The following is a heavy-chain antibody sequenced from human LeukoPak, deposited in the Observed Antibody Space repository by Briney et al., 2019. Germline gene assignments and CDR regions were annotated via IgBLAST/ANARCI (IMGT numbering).Heavy chain of an antibody. V-gene: IGHV3-66*02. CDR1: GYTVSSNY. D-gene: IGHD3-22*01. Sequence: GSLRLSCAASGYTVSSNYMSWVRPAPREGPEWVSVIYNGGSTYYADSAKGRFTISTDNTKKTLYLQMSRLTTEHTAVQYCARELYCYDRSGYDRYFDYWGKGTLVTVSS. CDR2: IYNGGST. CDR3: ARELYCYDRSGYDRYFDY. J-gene: IGHJ4*02.